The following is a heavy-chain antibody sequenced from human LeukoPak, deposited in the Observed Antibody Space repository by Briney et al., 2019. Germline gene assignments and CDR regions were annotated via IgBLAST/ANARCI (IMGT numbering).Heavy chain of an antibody. V-gene: IGHV3-11*01. J-gene: IGHJ4*02. CDR1: GFTFMDYY. CDR3: AGGASRYYDSSGYDYFDY. D-gene: IGHD3-22*01. CDR2: FSSIGSTI. Sequence: GGSLRLSCAASGFTFMDYYMSWIGQAPGKGLEWFSNFSSIGSTIYYADSVKGRFTISRDNAKNSLYLQMNSLRAEDTAVYYCAGGASRYYDSSGYDYFDYWGQGTLVTVSS.